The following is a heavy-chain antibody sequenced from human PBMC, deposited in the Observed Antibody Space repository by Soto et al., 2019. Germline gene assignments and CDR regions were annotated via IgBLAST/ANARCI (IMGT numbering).Heavy chain of an antibody. Sequence: GGSLRLSCAASGFTFSSYAMSWVRQAPGKGLEWVSAISGSGGSTYYADSVKGRFTISRDNSKNTLYPQMNSLRAEDTAVYYCAKLASGYELNWFDPWGQGTLVTVPQ. CDR3: AKLASGYELNWFDP. V-gene: IGHV3-23*01. D-gene: IGHD5-12*01. CDR2: ISGSGGST. J-gene: IGHJ5*02. CDR1: GFTFSSYA.